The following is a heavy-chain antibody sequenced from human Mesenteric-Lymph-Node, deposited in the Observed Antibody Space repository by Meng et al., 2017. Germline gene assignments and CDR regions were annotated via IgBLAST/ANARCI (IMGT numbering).Heavy chain of an antibody. CDR1: GGSISSSSYY. D-gene: IGHD3-16*02. CDR3: ARALITFGGVIVRFDY. J-gene: IGHJ4*02. V-gene: IGHV4-39*07. CDR2: IYYSGST. Sequence: SETLSLTCTVSGGSISSSSYYWGWIRQPPGKGLEWIGSIYYSGSTYYNPSLKSRVTISVDTSKNQFSLKLSSVTAADTAVYYCARALITFGGVIVRFDYWGQGTLVTVSS.